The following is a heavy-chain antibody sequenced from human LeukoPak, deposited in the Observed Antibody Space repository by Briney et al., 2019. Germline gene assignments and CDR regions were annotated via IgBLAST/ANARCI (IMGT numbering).Heavy chain of an antibody. D-gene: IGHD3-22*01. J-gene: IGHJ3*02. CDR2: ISYDGSYK. V-gene: IGHV3-30*03. CDR1: GFTFSSYG. Sequence: GGSLRLSCAASGFTFSSYGMHWVRQAPGKGLEWVAVISYDGSYKYYADSVKGRFTISRDNSKNTLYLQMNSLRAEDTAVYYCALYYDSSGYETMNAFDIWGQGTMVTVSS. CDR3: ALYYDSSGYETMNAFDI.